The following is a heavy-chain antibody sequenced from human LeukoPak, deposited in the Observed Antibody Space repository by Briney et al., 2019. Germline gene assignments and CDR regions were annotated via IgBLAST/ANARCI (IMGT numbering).Heavy chain of an antibody. D-gene: IGHD6-13*01. CDR1: GFTFSTYG. CDR2: ISGSGDST. CDR3: ARVEAAYMGGNWFDP. Sequence: GGSLRLSCAASGFTFSTYGMSWVRQAPGKGLEWVSAISGSGDSTYYADSVKGRFTISRDNSKKTLYLQLNSVRSDDTAVYYCARVEAAYMGGNWFDPWGQGTLVTVSS. V-gene: IGHV3-23*01. J-gene: IGHJ5*02.